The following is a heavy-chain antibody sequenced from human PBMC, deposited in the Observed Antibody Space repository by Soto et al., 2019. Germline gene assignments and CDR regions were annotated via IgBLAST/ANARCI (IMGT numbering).Heavy chain of an antibody. CDR2: IIPIFGTA. J-gene: IGHJ4*02. V-gene: IGHV1-69*13. CDR3: ARSSYSSSWYSYSDY. CDR1: GGTFSSYA. D-gene: IGHD6-13*01. Sequence: AASVKVSCKASGGTFSSYAISWVRQAPGQGLEWMGGIIPIFGTANYAQKFQGRVTITADESTSTAYMELSSLRSEDTAVYYCARSSYSSSWYSYSDYWGQGTLVTVSS.